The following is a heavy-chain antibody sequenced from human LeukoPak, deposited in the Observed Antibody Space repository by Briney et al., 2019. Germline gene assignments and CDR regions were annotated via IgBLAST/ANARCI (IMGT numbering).Heavy chain of an antibody. Sequence: PSETLSLTCTVSGGSISSSRYYWSWIRQVPGKGLEWIGSIYYSGTTYYNPSLKSRVTISVDTSKNQFSLKLSSVTAADTAVYYCARRSRYCIGGSCSTYFDYWGQGTLVTVSS. CDR1: GGSISSSRYY. CDR3: ARRSRYCIGGSCSTYFDY. CDR2: IYYSGTT. V-gene: IGHV4-39*01. D-gene: IGHD2-15*01. J-gene: IGHJ4*02.